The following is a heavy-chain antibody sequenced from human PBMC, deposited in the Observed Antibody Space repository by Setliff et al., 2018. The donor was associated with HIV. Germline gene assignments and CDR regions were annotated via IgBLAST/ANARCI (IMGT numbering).Heavy chain of an antibody. V-gene: IGHV4-59*01. J-gene: IGHJ4*02. CDR3: ARERPPMEGWGDYFDS. D-gene: IGHD3-3*01. CDR2: IYYSGST. CDR1: GGSISNYY. Sequence: SETLSLTCTVSGGSISNYYWSWIRQPPGKGLEWIGYIYYSGSTNYNPSLKSRVTISVDTSKNQFSLKLSSVTAADSAVYYCARERPPMEGWGDYFDSWGQGTLVTVSS.